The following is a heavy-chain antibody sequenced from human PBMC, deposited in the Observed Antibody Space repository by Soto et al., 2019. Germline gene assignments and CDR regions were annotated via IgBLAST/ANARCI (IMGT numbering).Heavy chain of an antibody. Sequence: SETLSLTCAVYGGSFSAYYWSWIRQSPGKGLEWIGEINHRGSTTNYNPSLKSRVTISVDTSKNQFSLKVNSVTAADTAVYYCAREWLRQADYWSQGTLVTVSS. D-gene: IGHD5-12*01. CDR3: AREWLRQADY. CDR1: GGSFSAYY. J-gene: IGHJ4*02. CDR2: INHRGSTT. V-gene: IGHV4-34*01.